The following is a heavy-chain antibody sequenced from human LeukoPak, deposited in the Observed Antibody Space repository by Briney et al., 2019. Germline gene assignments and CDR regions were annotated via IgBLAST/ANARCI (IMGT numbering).Heavy chain of an antibody. CDR3: ARDRDSSGYYYVGPDY. CDR2: ISGNGGTT. CDR1: GFTFSRYA. Sequence: PGGSLRLSCAASGFTFSRYALHWVRQAPGKGLEYVSAISGNGGTTYYANSVKGRFTISRDNSKNTLYLQMGSLRAEDMAVYYCARDRDSSGYYYVGPDYWGQGTLVTVSS. J-gene: IGHJ4*02. D-gene: IGHD3-22*01. V-gene: IGHV3-64*01.